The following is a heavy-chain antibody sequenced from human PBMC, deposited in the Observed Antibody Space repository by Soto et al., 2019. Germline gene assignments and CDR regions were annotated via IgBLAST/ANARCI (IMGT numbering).Heavy chain of an antibody. V-gene: IGHV5-10-1*01. D-gene: IGHD2-2*02. CDR2: IDPSDSYT. CDR3: ASYCSSTSCYSYYYGMDV. CDR1: GYSFTSYW. J-gene: IGHJ6*02. Sequence: PGESLKISCKGSGYSFTSYWIIWVRQMPGKGLEWMGRIDPSDSYTNYSPSFQGHVTISADKSISTAYLQWSSLKASDTAMYYCASYCSSTSCYSYYYGMDVWGQGTTVTVSS.